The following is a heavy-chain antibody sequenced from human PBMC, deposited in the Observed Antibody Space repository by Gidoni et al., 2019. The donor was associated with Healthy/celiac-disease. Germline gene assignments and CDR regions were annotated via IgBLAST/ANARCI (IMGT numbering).Heavy chain of an antibody. V-gene: IGHV1-69*01. CDR1: GGTFSSYA. CDR3: ARLLGYDGRAAEGFDY. J-gene: IGHJ4*02. D-gene: IGHD6-13*01. Sequence: QVQLVQSGAEVKKPGSSVKVSCKASGGTFSSYAISWVRQAPGQGLEWMGGIIPIFGTANYAQQFQGRVTITADEATRTAYMELSSLRSEDTAVYDCARLLGYDGRAAEGFDYWGQGTLVTVSS. CDR2: IIPIFGTA.